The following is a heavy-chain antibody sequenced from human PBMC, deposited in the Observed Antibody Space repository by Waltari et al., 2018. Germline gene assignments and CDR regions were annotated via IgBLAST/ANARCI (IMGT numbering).Heavy chain of an antibody. CDR3: ARDGAGDIDLDN. J-gene: IGHJ4*02. D-gene: IGHD6-13*01. V-gene: IGHV3-74*03. Sequence: EVQLVESGGGLIQPGGSLRLSCAASGITFNTYWMHWVRQVPGKGLVWVSRINGDGSGTMYADSVKGRFTISRDNAKNTFYLQMNSLRVEDTAVYYCARDGAGDIDLDNWGQGTLVTVSS. CDR1: GITFNTYW. CDR2: INGDGSGT.